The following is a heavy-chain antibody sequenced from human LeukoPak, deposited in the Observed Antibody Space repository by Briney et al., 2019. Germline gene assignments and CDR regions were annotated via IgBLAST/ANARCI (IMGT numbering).Heavy chain of an antibody. V-gene: IGHV3-23*01. CDR1: GFTFSSYA. CDR3: AKFGSSGWYEAGAFDY. D-gene: IGHD6-19*01. CDR2: ISGSGGST. J-gene: IGHJ4*02. Sequence: GGSLRLSCAASGFTFSSYAMSWVRQAPGKGLEWVSAISGSGGSTYYADSVKGRFTISRGNSKNTLYLQMNSLRAEDTVVYYCAKFGSSGWYEAGAFDYWGQGTLVTVSS.